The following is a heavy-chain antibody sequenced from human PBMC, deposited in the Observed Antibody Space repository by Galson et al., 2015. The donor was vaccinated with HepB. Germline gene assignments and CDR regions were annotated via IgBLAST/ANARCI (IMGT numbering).Heavy chain of an antibody. Sequence: SLRLSCAASGFIFESYAMSWVRQAPGRGLEWVSTISGSDGETNFADSVKGRFAISRDNSGKTVFPQMNSLRDEDTAIYYCAKAAFLTANTFSWFDPWGQGTLVTVSS. CDR2: ISGSDGET. J-gene: IGHJ5*02. V-gene: IGHV3-23*01. CDR3: AKAAFLTANTFSWFDP. D-gene: IGHD3-16*01. CDR1: GFIFESYA.